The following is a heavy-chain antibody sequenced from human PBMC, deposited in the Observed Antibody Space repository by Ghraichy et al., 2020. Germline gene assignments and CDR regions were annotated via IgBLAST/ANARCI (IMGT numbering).Heavy chain of an antibody. CDR2: MNPNSGNT. J-gene: IGHJ6*03. CDR3: ARGRANYYYYYMDV. CDR1: GYTFTSYD. Sequence: ASVKVSCKASGYTFTSYDINWVRQATGQGLEWMGWMNPNSGNTGYAQKFQGRVTMTRNTSISTAYMELSSLRSEDTAVYYCARGRANYYYYYMDVWGKGTTVTVSS. V-gene: IGHV1-8*01.